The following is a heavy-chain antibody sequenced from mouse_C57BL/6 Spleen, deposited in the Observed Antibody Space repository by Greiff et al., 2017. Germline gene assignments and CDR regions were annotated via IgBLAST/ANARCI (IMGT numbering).Heavy chain of an antibody. J-gene: IGHJ4*01. CDR1: GYTFTSYW. CDR3: ARGSKTAMDY. V-gene: IGHV1-50*01. Sequence: QVQLQQPGAELVKPGASVKLSCKASGYTFTSYWMQWVKQRPGQGLEWIGEIDPSDSYTHYNQKFKGKATLTVDTSSSTAYMQLSSLTAEDSAVYYCARGSKTAMDYWGQGTSVTVSS. CDR2: IDPSDSYT.